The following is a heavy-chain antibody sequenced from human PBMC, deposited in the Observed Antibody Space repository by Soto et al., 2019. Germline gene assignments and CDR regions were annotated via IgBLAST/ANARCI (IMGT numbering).Heavy chain of an antibody. Sequence: QVQLVQSGAEVKKPGSSVKVSCKASGGTFSSYAFSWVRQAPGQGIEWMGGIVPLFGTANYAQMFQGRVTITADRSTSTAYMELSSLRSEDTAVYYCARDFDTSGYFSNFAYWGQGTLVTVSS. J-gene: IGHJ4*02. CDR1: GGTFSSYA. V-gene: IGHV1-69*06. D-gene: IGHD3-22*01. CDR3: ARDFDTSGYFSNFAY. CDR2: IVPLFGTA.